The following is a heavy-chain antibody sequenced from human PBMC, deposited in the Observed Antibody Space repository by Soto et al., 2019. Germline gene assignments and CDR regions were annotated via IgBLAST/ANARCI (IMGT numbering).Heavy chain of an antibody. CDR3: ARDVSPGSSGYYLDVFDI. CDR2: IKGDGSAK. J-gene: IGHJ3*02. V-gene: IGHV3-7*05. D-gene: IGHD6-25*01. Sequence: GGSLRLSCAASGFTFGNYWMTWVRQAPGKGLEWVANIKGDGSAKSYLDSARGRFTVSRDNAENSLFLQMNILRAEDTALYYCARDVSPGSSGYYLDVFDIWGQGTMVTVSS. CDR1: GFTFGNYW.